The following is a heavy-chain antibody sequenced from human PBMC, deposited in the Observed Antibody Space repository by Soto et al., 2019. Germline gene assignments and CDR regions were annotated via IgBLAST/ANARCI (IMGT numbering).Heavy chain of an antibody. CDR3: ARGEDAFFYYGLDV. J-gene: IGHJ6*02. V-gene: IGHV4-59*01. CDR1: GGSITSSY. Sequence: SETLSLTCTVSGGSITSSYWSWIRRPPGKGLEWIAYIYDTGISGYTPSTSYNPSLKSRVTIAVDTSKSQFSLTLTSVPAADTAVYYCARGEDAFFYYGLDVWGQGITVTVSS. CDR2: IYDTGISGYTPST.